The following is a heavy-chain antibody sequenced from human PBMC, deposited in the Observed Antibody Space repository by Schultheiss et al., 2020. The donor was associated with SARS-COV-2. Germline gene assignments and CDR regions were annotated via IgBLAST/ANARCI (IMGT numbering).Heavy chain of an antibody. CDR2: IYYSGRT. V-gene: IGHV4-39*07. CDR1: GGSISSSSYY. CDR3: ARETSRSQFDY. D-gene: IGHD2-2*01. J-gene: IGHJ4*02. Sequence: SETLSLTCTVSGGSISSSSYYWGWIRQPPGKGLEWIGSIYYSGRTYYNPSLKSRVTISVDTSKNQFSLKLSSVTAADTAVYYCARETSRSQFDYWGQGTLVTVSS.